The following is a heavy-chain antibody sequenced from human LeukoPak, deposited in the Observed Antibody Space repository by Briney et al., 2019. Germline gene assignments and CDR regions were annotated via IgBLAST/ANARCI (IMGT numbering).Heavy chain of an antibody. V-gene: IGHV1-2*04. Sequence: ASVKVSCKASGYTFTGYHMHWVRQAPGQGLEWMGWINPNSGGTDYAQKFQGWVTMTRDTSISTAYMELSRLRSDDTAVYYCARDDDGMDVWGQGTTVTVSS. CDR3: ARDDDGMDV. CDR2: INPNSGGT. J-gene: IGHJ6*02. CDR1: GYTFTGYH.